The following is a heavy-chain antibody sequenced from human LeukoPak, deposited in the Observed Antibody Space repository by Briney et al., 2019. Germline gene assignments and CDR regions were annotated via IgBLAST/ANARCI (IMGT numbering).Heavy chain of an antibody. D-gene: IGHD3-22*01. CDR2: VYGSGST. CDR1: GGSISSYY. V-gene: IGHV4-59*08. CDR3: ARQDYYDSSGFKGRAFDI. J-gene: IGHJ3*02. Sequence: PSETLSLTCTVSGGSISSYYWSWVRQPPGKGLEWIGYVYGSGSTIYNPSLKSRLTISLGTSKSHFSLKLSSVTAADTAVYYCARQDYYDSSGFKGRAFDIWGQGTMVAVSS.